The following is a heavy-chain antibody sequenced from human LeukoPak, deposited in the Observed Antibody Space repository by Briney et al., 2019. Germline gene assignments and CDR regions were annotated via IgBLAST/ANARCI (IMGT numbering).Heavy chain of an antibody. CDR1: GFTFSSYG. CDR2: ISYDGSNK. CDR3: AKEPLVVTATNWFDH. Sequence: GGSLRLSCAASGFTFSSYGMHWVRQAPGKGLEWVAVISYDGSNKYYADSVKGRFTISRDNSKNTLYLQMNSLRAEDTAVYYCAKEPLVVTATNWFDHWGQGTLVTVSS. V-gene: IGHV3-30*18. J-gene: IGHJ5*02. D-gene: IGHD2-21*02.